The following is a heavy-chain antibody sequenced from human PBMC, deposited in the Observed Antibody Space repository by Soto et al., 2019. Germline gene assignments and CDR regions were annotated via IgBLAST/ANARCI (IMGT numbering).Heavy chain of an antibody. CDR2: IRNKASTCAT. D-gene: IGHD2-2*01. J-gene: IGHJ4*02. CDR1: GFTFSGSA. CDR3: TASAYHPFLDY. Sequence: GGSLRLSCSASGFTFSGSAMHWVRQASAKGLEWVGRIRNKASTCATAYAASVKRSFTISRDDSNTTAYLQTNTPKTDDTAVYYSTASAYHPFLDYWAQGSLVTVSS. V-gene: IGHV3-73*01.